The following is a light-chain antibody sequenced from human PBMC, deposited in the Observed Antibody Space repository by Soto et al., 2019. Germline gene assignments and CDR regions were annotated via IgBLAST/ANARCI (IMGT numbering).Light chain of an antibody. V-gene: IGKV1-39*01. CDR1: HYIGRY. CDR2: AAS. Sequence: IHMTHSPSSLSASLGDIVTITFRAFHYIGRYLNWYQQKPGKAPKLLIYAASSLHSGVPSRFSGSGSGTDFTLTISSLQPEDFATYSCQQTYRTPLTFGGGTKVDIK. J-gene: IGKJ4*01. CDR3: QQTYRTPLT.